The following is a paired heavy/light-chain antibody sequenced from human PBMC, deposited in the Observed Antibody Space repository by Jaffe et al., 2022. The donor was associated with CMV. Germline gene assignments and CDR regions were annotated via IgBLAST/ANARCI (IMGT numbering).Heavy chain of an antibody. V-gene: IGHV1-46*01. CDR3: ARDRSLVRGYYFDN. D-gene: IGHD3-10*01. Sequence: QVQLVQSGAEVKKPGASVKVSCKASGYTFSSYYMHWVRQAPGQGFEWMGIIDPSGGPTTYAQKFQGRVTMTRDTSTTTVYMELNSLRSEDAAVYYCARDRSLVRGYYFDNWGQGTLVTVSS. J-gene: IGHJ4*02. CDR1: GYTFSSYY. CDR2: IDPSGGPT.
Light chain of an antibody. Sequence: EIVLTQSPGTLSLSPGERATLSCRASHSVTSNYLAWYQQKPGQAPRLLIFNASNRAAGIPDRFSGSGSGTDFTLAITRLEPEDLAVYYCQQYGSSPITFGQGTRLEIK. CDR1: HSVTSNY. V-gene: IGKV3-20*01. CDR3: QQYGSSPIT. J-gene: IGKJ5*01. CDR2: NAS.